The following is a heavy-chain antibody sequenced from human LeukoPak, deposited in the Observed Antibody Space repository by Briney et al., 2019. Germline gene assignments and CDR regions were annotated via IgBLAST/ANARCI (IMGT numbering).Heavy chain of an antibody. CDR2: IYPRDGST. Sequence: ASVKVSCKASGYTFTSNYIHWVRQAPGQGLEWMGMIYPRDGSTSYAQKFQGRVTVTRDTSTSTVYMELSSLRSEDTAVYYCARAITMVRGVSFGYWGQGTLVTVSS. D-gene: IGHD3-10*01. V-gene: IGHV1-46*01. CDR1: GYTFTSNY. J-gene: IGHJ4*02. CDR3: ARAITMVRGVSFGY.